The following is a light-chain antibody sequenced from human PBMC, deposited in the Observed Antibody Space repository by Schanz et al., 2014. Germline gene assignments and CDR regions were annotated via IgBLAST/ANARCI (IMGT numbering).Light chain of an antibody. CDR3: ALWDDSLNGWV. J-gene: IGLJ3*02. CDR2: NSD. CDR1: NSNIGRNV. Sequence: QSVLTQPPSASGTPGQRVTISCSGSNSNIGRNVVNWYQQFPGTAPKLLIHNSDQRPSGVPDRFSASKSGTSASLAISGLRSEDEADYYCALWDDSLNGWVFGGGTKLTVL. V-gene: IGLV1-44*01.